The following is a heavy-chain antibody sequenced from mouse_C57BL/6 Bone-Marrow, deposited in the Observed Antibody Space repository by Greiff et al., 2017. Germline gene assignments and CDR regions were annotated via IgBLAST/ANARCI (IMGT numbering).Heavy chain of an antibody. D-gene: IGHD3-2*02. Sequence: EVMLVESGGGLVKPGGSLKLSCAASGFTFSDYGLHWVRQATEQGLEWVAYISSSSITIYYEDTVKGRFTISRDNAKNTLFLQLTSLWSEDAAIYYCTMRQDLIDWDFDVWGTGTTVTVSS. V-gene: IGHV5-17*01. CDR3: TMRQDLIDWDFDV. J-gene: IGHJ1*03. CDR1: GFTFSDYG. CDR2: ISSSSITI.